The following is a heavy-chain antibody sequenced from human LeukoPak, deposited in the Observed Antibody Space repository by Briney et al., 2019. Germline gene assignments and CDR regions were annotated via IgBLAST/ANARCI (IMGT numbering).Heavy chain of an antibody. CDR2: IYTSGST. CDR1: GGSISRYY. V-gene: IGHV4-4*07. Sequence: SETLSLTCTVSGGSISRYYWSWIRQPAGKGLEVIGRIYTSGSTNYNPSLKSRVTMSVDTSKNQFSLKLSAVTAADTDVYYCARMSSSSSPELDYWGQGTLVTVAS. J-gene: IGHJ4*02. D-gene: IGHD6-13*01. CDR3: ARMSSSSSPELDY.